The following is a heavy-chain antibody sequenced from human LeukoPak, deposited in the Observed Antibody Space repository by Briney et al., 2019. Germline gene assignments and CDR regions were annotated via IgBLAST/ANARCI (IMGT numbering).Heavy chain of an antibody. D-gene: IGHD3-3*01. CDR1: GYTFTSYY. Sequence: GASVKVSCKASGYTFTSYYMHWVRQAPGQGLEWMGWISAYNGNTNYAQKLQGRVTMTTDTSTSTAYMELRSLRSDDTAVYYCARVGTYYDFWSGYSKAFDIWGQGTMVTVSS. CDR2: ISAYNGNT. J-gene: IGHJ3*02. CDR3: ARVGTYYDFWSGYSKAFDI. V-gene: IGHV1-18*04.